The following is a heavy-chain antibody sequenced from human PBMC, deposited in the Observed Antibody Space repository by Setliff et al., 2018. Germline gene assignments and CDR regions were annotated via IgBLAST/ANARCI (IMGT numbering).Heavy chain of an antibody. J-gene: IGHJ4*02. Sequence: SETLSLTCSVYGESFSNNYWSWIRQTPGKGLEWIGESNHGGSTSYHPSLKSRLTISVDTSKNQFSLKVTSVTAADTAVYFCARDNTIVGATDYWGQGTLVTVSS. D-gene: IGHD1-26*01. CDR2: SNHGGST. V-gene: IGHV4-34*01. CDR3: ARDNTIVGATDY. CDR1: GESFSNNY.